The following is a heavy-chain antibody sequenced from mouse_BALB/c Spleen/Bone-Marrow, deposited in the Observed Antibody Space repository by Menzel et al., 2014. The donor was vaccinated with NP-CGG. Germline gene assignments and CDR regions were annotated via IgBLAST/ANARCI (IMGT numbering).Heavy chain of an antibody. J-gene: IGHJ4*01. CDR1: GYSFTGYT. V-gene: IGHV1-18*01. Sequence: EVQLQQSGPELVKPGASMKISCKASGYSFTGYTMNWVKQSHGKNLEWIELINPYNGGTSYNQKFKGKATLTVDKSSSTAYMELLSLTSEDSAVYYCARWAIYYDYGEDYAMDYWGQGTSVTVSS. D-gene: IGHD2-4*01. CDR2: INPYNGGT. CDR3: ARWAIYYDYGEDYAMDY.